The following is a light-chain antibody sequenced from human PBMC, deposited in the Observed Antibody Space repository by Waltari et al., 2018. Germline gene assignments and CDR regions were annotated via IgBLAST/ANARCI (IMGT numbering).Light chain of an antibody. CDR2: EVS. CDR3: CAFAGGNNLEVI. J-gene: IGLJ2*01. CDR1: SSNVENYNL. V-gene: IGLV2-23*02. Sequence: QSALTQPASVSGSPGQSITLSCTGNSSNVENYNLVSWYQHHPGKAPKLLIYEVSKRPAGFSKCFFGSKSVNPASLTISGLQAEDESDYYCCAFAGGNNLEVIFGGGTRLTVL.